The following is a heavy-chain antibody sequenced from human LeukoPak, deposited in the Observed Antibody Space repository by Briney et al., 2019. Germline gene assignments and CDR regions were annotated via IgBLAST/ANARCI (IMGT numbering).Heavy chain of an antibody. Sequence: SETLSLTCTVSGGSISSYYWSWIRQPPGKGLEWIGYIYYSGSTNYNPSLKSRVTISVDTSKNQFSLKLSSVTAADTAVYYCARVTVGYDYVWGSYRPRGYYFDYWGQGTLVTVSS. D-gene: IGHD3-16*02. J-gene: IGHJ4*02. CDR2: IYYSGST. CDR3: ARVTVGYDYVWGSYRPRGYYFDY. V-gene: IGHV4-59*01. CDR1: GGSISSYY.